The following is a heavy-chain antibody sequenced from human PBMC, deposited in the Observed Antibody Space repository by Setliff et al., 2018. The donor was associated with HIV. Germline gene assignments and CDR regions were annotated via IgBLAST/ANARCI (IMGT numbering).Heavy chain of an antibody. Sequence: ASVKVSCKASGYTFTSYYIHWVRQAPGQGLEWMGVIHPSGGSTRYAQSFQDRVTMTRDTSTSTVYMELSSLRSEETAVYYCARVRYCSGGSCYGGEYWFDPWGQGALVTVSS. CDR2: IHPSGGST. D-gene: IGHD2-15*01. CDR1: GYTFTSYY. V-gene: IGHV1-46*01. CDR3: ARVRYCSGGSCYGGEYWFDP. J-gene: IGHJ5*02.